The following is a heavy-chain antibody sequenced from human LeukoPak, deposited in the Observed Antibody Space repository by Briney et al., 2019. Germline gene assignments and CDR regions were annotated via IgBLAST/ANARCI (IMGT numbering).Heavy chain of an antibody. CDR3: AKVYATGTTLVVRNQYLDC. Sequence: GGSLRLSCAASGFTFNIYAMTWARQATGKGLEWFSGISGSGETTYYADSVKGRFTTSRDKSKNTLYVQMHSLRAEDTAIYYCAKVYATGTTLVVRNQYLDCWGQGTLVTVSS. V-gene: IGHV3-23*01. J-gene: IGHJ4*02. CDR1: GFTFNIYA. D-gene: IGHD1-1*01. CDR2: ISGSGETT.